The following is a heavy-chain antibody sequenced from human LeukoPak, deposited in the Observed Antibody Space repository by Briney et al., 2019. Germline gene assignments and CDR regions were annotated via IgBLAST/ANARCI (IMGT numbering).Heavy chain of an antibody. V-gene: IGHV1-8*01. Sequence: ASVTVSCMASADTFSNYDINWMRQATGQGREWMGWMNPNSGSTGYAQKFQGRVTMTRNSSITTAYMELSSLRSEDTAVYYCARGPRRWDYYYMDVWGKGTTVTISS. CDR3: ARGPRRWDYYYMDV. J-gene: IGHJ6*03. CDR1: ADTFSNYD. D-gene: IGHD1-26*01. CDR2: MNPNSGST.